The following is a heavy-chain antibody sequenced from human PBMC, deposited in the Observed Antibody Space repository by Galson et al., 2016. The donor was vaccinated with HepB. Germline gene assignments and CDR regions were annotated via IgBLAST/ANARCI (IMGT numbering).Heavy chain of an antibody. CDR2: ISGSGGDT. V-gene: IGHV3-23*01. D-gene: IGHD7-27*01. CDR3: AKAPAGNWGPFDY. J-gene: IGHJ4*02. CDR1: GLTFRSYA. Sequence: SLRLSCAASGLTFRSYAMTWVRQAPGKALEWVSSISGSGGDTYSAESVKGRFTISRDNSKNTLYLETNSLRAEDTAVYYCAKAPAGNWGPFDYWGQGTLVTVSS.